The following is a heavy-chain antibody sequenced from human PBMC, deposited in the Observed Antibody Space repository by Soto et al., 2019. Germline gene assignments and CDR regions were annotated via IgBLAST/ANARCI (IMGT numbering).Heavy chain of an antibody. V-gene: IGHV1-69*01. Sequence: QVQLVQSGAEVKKPGSSVKVSCKASGGTFSNFTISWVRQAPGQGLEWMGGIIPIFGTTNYAQKFRGRITITADESTSTAYMELSSLISEDTAVYYCAKGDGRSWYFWFDPWGQGTLVTVSS. CDR3: AKGDGRSWYFWFDP. D-gene: IGHD6-13*01. CDR1: GGTFSNFT. J-gene: IGHJ5*02. CDR2: IIPIFGTT.